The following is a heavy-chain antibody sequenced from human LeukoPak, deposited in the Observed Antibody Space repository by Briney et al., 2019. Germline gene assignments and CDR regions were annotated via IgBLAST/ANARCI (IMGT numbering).Heavy chain of an antibody. V-gene: IGHV4-39*07. D-gene: IGHD3-16*02. CDR1: GGSISSSSYY. CDR2: IYYSGST. J-gene: IGHJ4*02. CDR3: ARVGRYYDYVWGSYRPGYFDY. Sequence: SETLSLTCTVSGGSISSSSYYWGWIRQPPGTGLEWIGSIYYSGSTYYNPSLKSRVTISVDTSKNQFSLKLSSVTAADTAVYYCARVGRYYDYVWGSYRPGYFDYWGQGTLVTVSS.